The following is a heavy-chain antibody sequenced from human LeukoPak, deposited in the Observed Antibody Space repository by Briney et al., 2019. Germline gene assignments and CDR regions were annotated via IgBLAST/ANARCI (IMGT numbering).Heavy chain of an antibody. CDR3: ARLFEASSWYEYYYYYGMDV. CDR2: ISSSSSCI. V-gene: IGHV3-21*01. Sequence: GGSLRLSCAASGFTFSSYSMNWVRQAPGKGLEWVSSISSSSSCIYCADSVKGRFTISRDNAKNSLYLQMNSLRAEDTAVYYCARLFEASSWYEYYYYYGMDVWGQGTTVTVSS. CDR1: GFTFSSYS. J-gene: IGHJ6*02. D-gene: IGHD6-13*01.